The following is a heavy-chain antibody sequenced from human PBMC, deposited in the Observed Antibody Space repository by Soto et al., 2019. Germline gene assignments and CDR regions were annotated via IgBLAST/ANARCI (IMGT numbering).Heavy chain of an antibody. J-gene: IGHJ4*02. CDR3: ARSPYSVSYLAYFDY. D-gene: IGHD1-26*01. CDR1: GFTFSSYG. Sequence: QVQLVESGGGVVQPGRSLRLSCAASGFTFSSYGMHWVRQAPGKGLEWVAVISYDGSNKYYADSVKRRFTISRDNSKNTLYLQMNSLRAEDTAVYYCARSPYSVSYLAYFDYWGQGTLVTVSS. V-gene: IGHV3-30*03. CDR2: ISYDGSNK.